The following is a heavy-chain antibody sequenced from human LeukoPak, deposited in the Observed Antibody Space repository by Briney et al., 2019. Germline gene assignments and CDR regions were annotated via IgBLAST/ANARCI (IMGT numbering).Heavy chain of an antibody. D-gene: IGHD5-18*01. J-gene: IGHJ6*03. CDR2: IYYSGST. CDR1: GGSISSSRDY. CDR3: ARTTEGGYTYDYFYYYYMDV. Sequence: SETLSLTCTLYGGSISSSRDYSAWLRQPPGKGLEWIANIYYSGSTYYSPSLKSRVTISVDSSKNQSSLKLSSVTAADTAVYYCARTTEGGYTYDYFYYYYMDVWGKGTTVTISS. V-gene: IGHV4-39*07.